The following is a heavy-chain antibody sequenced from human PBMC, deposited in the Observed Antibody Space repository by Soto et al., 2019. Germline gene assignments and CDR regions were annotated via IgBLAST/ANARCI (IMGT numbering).Heavy chain of an antibody. CDR3: ARGDYYYGSGSYLLWFDY. D-gene: IGHD3-10*01. J-gene: IGHJ4*02. Sequence: SETLSLTCAAYGGSFSGYYWSWIRQPPGKGLEWIGEINHSGSTNYNPSLKSRVTISVDTSKNQFSLKLSSVTAADTAVYYCARGDYYYGSGSYLLWFDYWGQGTLVT. V-gene: IGHV4-34*01. CDR2: INHSGST. CDR1: GGSFSGYY.